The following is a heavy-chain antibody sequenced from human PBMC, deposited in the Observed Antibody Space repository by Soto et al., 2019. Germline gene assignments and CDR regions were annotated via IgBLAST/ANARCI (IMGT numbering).Heavy chain of an antibody. CDR1: GYSFTGYW. Sequence: GESLKISCKGSGYSFTGYWIGWVRQMPGKVLEWMWIIYPGDSDTRYSLSFQGQVTISADKSISTAYLQWSSLKASDTAMYSCERQYYDILTGPCYGMDVWGQGTTVTVSS. D-gene: IGHD3-9*01. J-gene: IGHJ6*02. V-gene: IGHV5-51*01. CDR3: ERQYYDILTGPCYGMDV. CDR2: IYPGDSDT.